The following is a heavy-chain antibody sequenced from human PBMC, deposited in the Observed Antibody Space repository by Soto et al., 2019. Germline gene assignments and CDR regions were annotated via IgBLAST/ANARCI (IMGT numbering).Heavy chain of an antibody. J-gene: IGHJ5*02. D-gene: IGHD3-22*01. V-gene: IGHV4-59*02. Sequence: QMQLQASGPGLVKPSETLSLTCNVSGASVSHGYWSWIRQPPGKGLGWIGFMYFGGSSNYNPSLTSRATISVETSRNQFSMKLTSVTASDPAVYYCARRYYDSTGFAVDPWGQGTLVTVS. CDR1: GASVSHGY. CDR3: ARRYYDSTGFAVDP. CDR2: MYFGGSS.